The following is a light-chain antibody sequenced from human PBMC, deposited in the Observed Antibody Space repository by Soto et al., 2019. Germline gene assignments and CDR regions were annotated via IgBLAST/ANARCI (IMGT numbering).Light chain of an antibody. V-gene: IGKV4-1*01. Sequence: DIVMTQSPDSLVVSLGERATINCRSSQNILNSPDKRNYLAWYQQKSGQPPKLLIYWASTRESGVPVRFSGSGSGTDFTLTISSLQAEDVAVSYCQQYYSAPQSTFGGGTKVEIK. CDR2: WAS. CDR1: QNILNSPDKRNY. J-gene: IGKJ4*01. CDR3: QQYYSAPQST.